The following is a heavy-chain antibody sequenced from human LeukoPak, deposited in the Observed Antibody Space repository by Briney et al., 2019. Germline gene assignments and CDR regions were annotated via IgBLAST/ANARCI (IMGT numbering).Heavy chain of an antibody. Sequence: PGGSLRLSCAASGFTFSSYGMHWVRQAPGKGLEWVAVISYDGSNKYYADSVKGRFTISRDNSKNTLYLQLNSLRAEDTAVYYCAKRSTVTPGPDHFDFWGQGTLVTVSS. CDR1: GFTFSSYG. J-gene: IGHJ4*02. D-gene: IGHD4-17*01. CDR2: ISYDGSNK. V-gene: IGHV3-30*18. CDR3: AKRSTVTPGPDHFDF.